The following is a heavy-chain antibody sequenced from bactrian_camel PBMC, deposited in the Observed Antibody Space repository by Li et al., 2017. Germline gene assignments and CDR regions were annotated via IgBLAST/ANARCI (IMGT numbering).Heavy chain of an antibody. J-gene: IGHJ4*01. V-gene: IGHV3S53*01. CDR3: AADRCDGLGTGNY. D-gene: IGHD5*01. CDR2: IDSEGST. CDR1: GDPYGVTC. Sequence: HVQLVESGGGSVQAGGSLRLSCAASGDPYGVTCMGWFRQAPGNEREGVAAIDSEGSTSYADSVKGRFTISRNNAEATLYLQMNSLKPEDTAMYYCAADRCDGLGTGNYWGQGTQVTVS.